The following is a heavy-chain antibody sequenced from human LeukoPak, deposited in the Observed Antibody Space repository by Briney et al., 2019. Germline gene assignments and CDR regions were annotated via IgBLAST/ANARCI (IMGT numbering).Heavy chain of an antibody. J-gene: IGHJ5*02. CDR2: IYYSGST. Sequence: SETLSLTCTVSGGSISSSSYYWGWIRQPPGKGLEWIGSIYYSGSTYYNPSLKSRVTISVDTSKNQFSLKLSSVTAADTAVYYCARYLVVDPSNWFDPWGQGTLVTVSS. D-gene: IGHD2-21*01. CDR3: ARYLVVDPSNWFDP. V-gene: IGHV4-39*07. CDR1: GGSISSSSYY.